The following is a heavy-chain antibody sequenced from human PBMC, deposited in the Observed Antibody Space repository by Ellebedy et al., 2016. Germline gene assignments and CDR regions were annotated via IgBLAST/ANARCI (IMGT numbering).Heavy chain of an antibody. CDR1: GFTFSNAW. CDR2: IKSKTDGGTT. Sequence: LSLTXAASGFTFSNAWMSWVRQAPGKGLEWVGRIKSKTDGGTTDYAAPVKGRFTISRDDSKNTLYLQMNSLKTEDTAVYYCTRDCGGDCYSLDYWGQGTLVTVSS. V-gene: IGHV3-15*01. D-gene: IGHD2-21*02. CDR3: TRDCGGDCYSLDY. J-gene: IGHJ4*02.